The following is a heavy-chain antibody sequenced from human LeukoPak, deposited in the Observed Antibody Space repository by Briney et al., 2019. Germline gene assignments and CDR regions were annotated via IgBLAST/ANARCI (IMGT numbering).Heavy chain of an antibody. CDR3: AKDLGELRFDH. CDR2: ISGDGGST. J-gene: IGHJ4*02. V-gene: IGHV3-43*02. CDR1: GFIFDDYA. Sequence: GGYLRLSCSASGFIFDDYAMHWVRQAPGKGLEWVSFISGDGGSTYYADSVKGRFTIFRDNSKNSLYLQMNSLRSEDTALYYCAKDLGELRFDHWGQGTLVTVSS. D-gene: IGHD1-26*01.